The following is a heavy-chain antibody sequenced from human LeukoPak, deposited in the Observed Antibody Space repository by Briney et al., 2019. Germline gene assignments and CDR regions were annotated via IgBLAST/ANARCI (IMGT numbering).Heavy chain of an antibody. D-gene: IGHD6-6*01. CDR1: GFIFSDYY. J-gene: IGHJ6*02. Sequence: GGSLRLSCAASGFIFSDYYMTWIRQAPGKGLEWLSYISGSGSDTNYADSVKGRFTTSRDNAKNSLYLQMNSLRAEDTAVYYCAREEYTNGMDVWGQGTTVTVSS. CDR3: AREEYTNGMDV. V-gene: IGHV3-11*06. CDR2: ISGSGSDT.